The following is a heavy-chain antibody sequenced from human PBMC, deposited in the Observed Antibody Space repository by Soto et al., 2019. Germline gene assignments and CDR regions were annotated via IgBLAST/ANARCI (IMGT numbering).Heavy chain of an antibody. CDR3: AKIGPQIGGVIVIPYDY. D-gene: IGHD3-16*02. CDR2: ISGSGGST. Sequence: PGGSLRLSCAASGFTFSSYAMSWVRQAPGKGLEWVSAISGSGGSTYYADSVKGRFTISRDNSKNTLYLQMNSLRAEDTAVYYCAKIGPQIGGVIVIPYDYWGQGTLVTVSS. CDR1: GFTFSSYA. J-gene: IGHJ4*02. V-gene: IGHV3-23*01.